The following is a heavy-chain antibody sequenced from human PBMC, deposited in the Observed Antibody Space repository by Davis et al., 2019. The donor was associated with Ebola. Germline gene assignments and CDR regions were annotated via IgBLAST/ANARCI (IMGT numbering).Heavy chain of an antibody. CDR2: INHSGST. CDR3: ARGDYGDHFDY. CDR1: GGSFSGYY. J-gene: IGHJ4*02. D-gene: IGHD4-17*01. V-gene: IGHV4-34*01. Sequence: MPSETLSLTCAVYGGSFSGYYWSWIRQPPGKGLEWIGEINHSGSTNYNPSLKSRVTISVDTSKNQFSLKLSSVTAADTAVYYCARGDYGDHFDYWGQGTLVTVSS.